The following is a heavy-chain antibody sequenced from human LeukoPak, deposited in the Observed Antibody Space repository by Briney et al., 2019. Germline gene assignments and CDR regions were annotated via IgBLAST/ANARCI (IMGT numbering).Heavy chain of an antibody. Sequence: ASAQALCYASWYSFITNYIQGGRPAPGLGAEGMGWIDPGNGNTRYAERFQGRVTMTRDTSINTAYLDLSSLRSDDTAVYYCAREGSYCVGGDCYSFDFWGQGTLITVSS. CDR1: WYSFITNY. D-gene: IGHD2-21*02. V-gene: IGHV1-2*02. CDR2: IDPGNGNT. J-gene: IGHJ4*02. CDR3: AREGSYCVGGDCYSFDF.